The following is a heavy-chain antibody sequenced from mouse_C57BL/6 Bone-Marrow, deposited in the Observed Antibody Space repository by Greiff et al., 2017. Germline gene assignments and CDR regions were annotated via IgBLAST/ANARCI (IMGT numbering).Heavy chain of an antibody. CDR2: IHPNSGST. J-gene: IGHJ1*03. D-gene: IGHD1-1*01. CDR1: GYTFTSYW. Sequence: QVQLQQPGAELVKPGASVKLSCKASGYTFTSYWMHWVKQRPGQGLEWIGMIHPNSGSTNYNEKFKSKATLTVDKSSSTAYMQLSSLTSEDSAVYYGARYRYGRRDRWYFDVWGTGTTVTVSS. V-gene: IGHV1-64*01. CDR3: ARYRYGRRDRWYFDV.